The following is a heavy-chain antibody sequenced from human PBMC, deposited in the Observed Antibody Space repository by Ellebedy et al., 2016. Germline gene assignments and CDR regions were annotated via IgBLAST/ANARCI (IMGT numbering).Heavy chain of an antibody. CDR2: IRSKANSYAT. Sequence: GGSLRLSCAASGFTFSSYAMHWVRQASGKGLEWVGRIRSKANSYATAYAASVKGRFTISRDDSKNTAYLQMNSLKTEDTAVYYCTRHSRSQVGATLFDYWGQGTLVTVSS. J-gene: IGHJ4*02. D-gene: IGHD1-26*01. V-gene: IGHV3-73*01. CDR3: TRHSRSQVGATLFDY. CDR1: GFTFSSYA.